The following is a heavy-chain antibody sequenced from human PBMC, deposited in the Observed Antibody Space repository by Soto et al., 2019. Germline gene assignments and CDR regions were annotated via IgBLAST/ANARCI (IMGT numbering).Heavy chain of an antibody. CDR1: GFTFSSYA. J-gene: IGHJ4*02. CDR3: ARDYYKYYDSSGYYRSPAY. V-gene: IGHV3-30-3*01. CDR2: ISYDGSDK. Sequence: PGGSLRLSCAASGFTFSSYAMHWVRQAPGKGLDWVALISYDGSDKDYADSVKGRFTISRDNSRNTLFLQMNSLRAEDTAVYYCARDYYKYYDSSGYYRSPAYWGQGTPVTVSS. D-gene: IGHD3-22*01.